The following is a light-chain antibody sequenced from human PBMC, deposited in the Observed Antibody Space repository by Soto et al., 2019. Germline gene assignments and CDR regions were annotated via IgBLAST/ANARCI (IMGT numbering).Light chain of an antibody. V-gene: IGLV1-51*01. Sequence: QSVLTQSHSVSATPGQTVSISCSNMGTNYVSWYQQLPGTAPKLLIYDNYKRPSGIPDRFSGSKSGTSVTLDITGLQTGDEADYYCGTWDSRLNVVVFGGGTQLTVL. J-gene: IGLJ3*02. CDR3: GTWDSRLNVVV. CDR1: NMGTNY. CDR2: DNY.